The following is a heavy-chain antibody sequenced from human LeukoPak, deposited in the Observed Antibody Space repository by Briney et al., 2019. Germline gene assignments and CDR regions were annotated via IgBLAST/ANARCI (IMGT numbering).Heavy chain of an antibody. D-gene: IGHD3-3*01. CDR2: FDPEDGET. CDR3: ATDRRSLEGFDS. J-gene: IGHJ4*02. CDR1: GYTLTELS. V-gene: IGHV1-24*01. Sequence: ASVKVSCKVSGYTLTELSMHWVRQAPGKGLEWMGGFDPEDGETIYAQKFQGRVTMTEDTSTDTAYMELSSLRSEDTAMYYCATDRRSLEGFDSWGQGALVTVSS.